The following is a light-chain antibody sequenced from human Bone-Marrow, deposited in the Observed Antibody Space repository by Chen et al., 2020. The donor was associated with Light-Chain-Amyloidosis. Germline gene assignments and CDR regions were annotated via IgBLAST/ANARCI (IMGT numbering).Light chain of an antibody. CDR3: QSADSSGTYEVI. Sequence: SYELTQPPSVSVSPGPTARITCSGDNLPTKYAYWYHQKPGQAPVLVIQRDTERPSGISERFSGSSSGTTATLTISGVQAEDEADYHCQSADSSGTYEVIFGGGTKLTVL. V-gene: IGLV3-25*03. J-gene: IGLJ2*01. CDR2: RDT. CDR1: NLPTKY.